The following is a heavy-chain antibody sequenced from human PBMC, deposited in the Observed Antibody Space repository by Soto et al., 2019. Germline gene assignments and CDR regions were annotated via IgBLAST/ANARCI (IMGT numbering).Heavy chain of an antibody. CDR3: AKDIVLMVYATRAAFDI. D-gene: IGHD2-8*01. CDR1: GFTFDDYA. J-gene: IGHJ3*02. Sequence: EVQLVESGGGLVQPGRSLRLSCAASGFTFDDYAMHWVRQAPGKGLEWVSGISWNSGSIGYADSVKGRFTISRDNAKNSLYLQMNSLRAEDTALYYCAKDIVLMVYATRAAFDIWGQGTMVTVSS. V-gene: IGHV3-9*01. CDR2: ISWNSGSI.